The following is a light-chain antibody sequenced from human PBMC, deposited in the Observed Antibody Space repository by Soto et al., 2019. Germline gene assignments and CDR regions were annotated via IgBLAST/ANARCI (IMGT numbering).Light chain of an antibody. J-gene: IGKJ1*01. CDR3: QQYYSYPWT. CDR1: QGISSY. V-gene: IGKV1-8*01. Sequence: AIRMTQSPSSLSASTGDRVTITCRASQGISSYLAWYQQKPGKAPKLLIYAASTLQSGVPSRFSGSGSGTDFTLTFSCLQSEDFATYYCQQYYSYPWTCGQGTKVDIK. CDR2: AAS.